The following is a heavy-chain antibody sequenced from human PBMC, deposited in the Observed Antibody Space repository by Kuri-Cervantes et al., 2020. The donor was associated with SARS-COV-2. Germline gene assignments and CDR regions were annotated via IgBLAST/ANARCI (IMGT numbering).Heavy chain of an antibody. J-gene: IGHJ6*03. V-gene: IGHV3-53*01. CDR3: PRVALGHPYDFWSGDYYYYYMDV. Sequence: GESLKISCAGSGFSFDENAMHWVRPAPGKGLEWVSVIYSGGSTYVADSVKGRFTISSDNSKNTLYLQMNSLRAEDTGVYYCPRVALGHPYDFWSGDYYYYYMDVWGKGTTVTVSS. CDR1: GFSFDENA. D-gene: IGHD3-3*01. CDR2: IYSGGST.